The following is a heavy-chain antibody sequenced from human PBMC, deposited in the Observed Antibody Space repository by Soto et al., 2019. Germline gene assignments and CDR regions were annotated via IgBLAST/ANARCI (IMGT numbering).Heavy chain of an antibody. Sequence: GGSLRLSCVASGFTFENYAMSWVRQAPGKGLEWVSAISGSGGTTYYSDSAKGRFTISRDNSKNTVYLQMNDLRVEDAAEYFCAKDSWAIFGVPAGEYYAMDVWGQGTTVTAP. J-gene: IGHJ6*02. CDR2: ISGSGGTT. CDR1: GFTFENYA. V-gene: IGHV3-23*01. D-gene: IGHD3-3*01. CDR3: AKDSWAIFGVPAGEYYAMDV.